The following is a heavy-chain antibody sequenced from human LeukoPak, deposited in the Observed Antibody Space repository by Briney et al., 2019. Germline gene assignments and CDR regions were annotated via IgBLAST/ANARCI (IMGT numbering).Heavy chain of an antibody. CDR2: MNPNSGNT. Sequence: ASVKVSCKASGYTFTSYDINWVRQAPGQGLEWMGWMNPNSGNTGYAQKFQGRVTMTRNTSISTAYMELSSLRSEDTAVYYCARGTSELLLYYYYYYYGMDVWGQGTTVTVSS. D-gene: IGHD2-15*01. CDR1: GYTFTSYD. J-gene: IGHJ6*02. V-gene: IGHV1-8*01. CDR3: ARGTSELLLYYYYYYYGMDV.